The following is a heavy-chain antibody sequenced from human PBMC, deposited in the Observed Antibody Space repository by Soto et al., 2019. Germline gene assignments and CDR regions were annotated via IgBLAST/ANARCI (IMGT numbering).Heavy chain of an antibody. CDR2: IYWDDDK. CDR1: GFSFSTSGVG. V-gene: IGHV2-5*02. J-gene: IGHJ3*02. D-gene: IGHD2-21*01. CDR3: AHRRTGDSRRAFDI. Sequence: QITLKESGLTLVKPTQPLPLPGTSPGFSFSTSGVGVGWFVHPPGKALEWLALIYWDDDKRYSPSLKSRLTITKDTSKNQVVLTMTNMDPVDTATYYCAHRRTGDSRRAFDIWGQGTMVTVSS.